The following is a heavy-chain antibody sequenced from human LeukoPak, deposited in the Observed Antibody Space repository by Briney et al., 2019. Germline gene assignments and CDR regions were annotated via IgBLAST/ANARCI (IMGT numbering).Heavy chain of an antibody. D-gene: IGHD3-16*02. Sequence: ASVKVSCKASGYTFTSYGISWVRQAPGQGLEWMGWISAYNGNTNYAQKLQGRVTMITDTSTSTAYMELRSLRSDDTAVYYCARMYYDYVWGSYRYTRFFDYWGQGTLVTVSS. CDR1: GYTFTSYG. V-gene: IGHV1-18*01. CDR2: ISAYNGNT. CDR3: ARMYYDYVWGSYRYTRFFDY. J-gene: IGHJ4*02.